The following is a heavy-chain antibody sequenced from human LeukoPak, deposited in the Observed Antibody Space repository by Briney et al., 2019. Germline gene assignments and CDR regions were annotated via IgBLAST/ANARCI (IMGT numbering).Heavy chain of an antibody. CDR1: GGSISSYY. J-gene: IGHJ4*02. CDR2: ISYSGST. Sequence: SETLSLTCTVSGGSISSYYWSWIRQPPGKGLEWIGYISYSGSTNYNPSLKSRVTISVDTSKNQFSLQPNSVTPEDTAVYYCAREDGPTIRFVVNLLDYWGQGTLVTVSS. CDR3: AREDGPTIRFVVNLLDY. D-gene: IGHD2-15*01. V-gene: IGHV4-59*12.